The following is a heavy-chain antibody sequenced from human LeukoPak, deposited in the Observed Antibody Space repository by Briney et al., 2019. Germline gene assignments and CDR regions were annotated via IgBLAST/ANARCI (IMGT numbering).Heavy chain of an antibody. J-gene: IGHJ4*02. V-gene: IGHV4-39*01. CDR1: GGSISSSSYY. CDR3: ARQRQLVWRGFDY. D-gene: IGHD6-13*01. CDR2: IYYSGST. Sequence: SETLSLTCTVSGGSISSSSYYWGWIRQPPGKGLEWIGSIYYSGSTYYNPSLKSRVTISVDTSKNQFSLKLSSVTAADTAVYYCARQRQLVWRGFDYWGQGTLVTVSS.